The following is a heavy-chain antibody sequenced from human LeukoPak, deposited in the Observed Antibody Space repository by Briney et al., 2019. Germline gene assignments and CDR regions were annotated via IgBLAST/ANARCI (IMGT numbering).Heavy chain of an antibody. CDR2: IYYSGST. Sequence: SETLSLTCTVSGGSISSSSYDWGWIRQPPGKGLEWIGSIYYSGSTYYNPSLKSRVTISVDTSKNQFSLKLSSVTAADTAVYYCARRTFRGLPESYGMDVWGQGTTVTVSS. CDR1: GGSISSSSYD. V-gene: IGHV4-39*01. J-gene: IGHJ6*02. D-gene: IGHD3-10*01. CDR3: ARRTFRGLPESYGMDV.